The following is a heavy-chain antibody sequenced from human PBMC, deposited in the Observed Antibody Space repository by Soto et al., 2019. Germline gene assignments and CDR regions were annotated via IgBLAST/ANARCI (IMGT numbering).Heavy chain of an antibody. CDR2: ILSNDEK. CDR3: ARISQYYYDFDY. J-gene: IGHJ4*02. CDR1: GFSLSNAKVG. Sequence: QVTLKESGPVLVKPTETLTLTCTVSGFSLSNAKVGVTWIRQPPGKALEWLAHILSNDEKSYTTSLKSRLTISKTTSKGQVVLTITNVDPVDTATYFCARISQYYYDFDYWGQGTLVTVSS. D-gene: IGHD3-10*01. V-gene: IGHV2-26*01.